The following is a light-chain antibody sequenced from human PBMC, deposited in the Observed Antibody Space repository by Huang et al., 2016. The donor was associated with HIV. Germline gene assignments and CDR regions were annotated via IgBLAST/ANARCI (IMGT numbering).Light chain of an antibody. V-gene: IGKV3-15*01. CDR2: RSS. Sequence: ENLMTQSPSTLSVSPGESATLSCRASQSVFKNLAWYQKKPGQAPKLLIYRSSTRAAAIPARFIGSGSGTDFTLTISSLQSEDFAVYYGQQYNTSPRTFGQGTKVEV. J-gene: IGKJ1*01. CDR1: QSVFKN. CDR3: QQYNTSPRT.